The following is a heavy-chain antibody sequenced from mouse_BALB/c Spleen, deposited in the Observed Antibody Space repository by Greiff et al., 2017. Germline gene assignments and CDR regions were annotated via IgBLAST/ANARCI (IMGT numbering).Heavy chain of an antibody. Sequence: VQLQQSGAELARPGASVKLSCKASGYTFTSYWMQWVKQRPGQGLEWIGAIYPGDGDTRYTQKFKGKATLTADKSSSTAYMQLSSLASEDSAVYYCARGDGYYLLDYWGQGTTLTVSS. V-gene: IGHV1-87*01. D-gene: IGHD2-3*01. J-gene: IGHJ2*01. CDR3: ARGDGYYLLDY. CDR2: IYPGDGDT. CDR1: GYTFTSYW.